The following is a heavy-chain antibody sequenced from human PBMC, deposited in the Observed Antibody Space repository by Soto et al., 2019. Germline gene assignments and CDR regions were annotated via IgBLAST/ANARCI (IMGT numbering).Heavy chain of an antibody. Sequence: SETLSLTCTVSGGSISSSSYYWGWIRQPPGKGLEWIGSIYYSGSTYYNPSLKSRVTISVDTSKNQFSLKLSSVTAADTAVYYCASYSYVVDYWGQGTLVTVSS. CDR3: ASYSYVVDY. CDR2: IYYSGST. V-gene: IGHV4-39*01. CDR1: GGSISSSSYY. J-gene: IGHJ4*02. D-gene: IGHD3-22*01.